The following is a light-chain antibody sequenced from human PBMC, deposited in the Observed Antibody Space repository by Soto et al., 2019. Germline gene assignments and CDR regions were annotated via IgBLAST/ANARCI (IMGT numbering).Light chain of an antibody. CDR3: QQSYSTRT. Sequence: DIQMTXXPXXXXXSXXVRXTXXXRASQSISSYLNWYQQKPGKAPKLLIYAASSLQSGVPSRFSGSGSGTDFTLTISSLQPEDFATYYCQQSYSTRTFGQGTKVDIK. CDR1: QSISSY. CDR2: AAS. V-gene: IGKV1-39*01. J-gene: IGKJ1*01.